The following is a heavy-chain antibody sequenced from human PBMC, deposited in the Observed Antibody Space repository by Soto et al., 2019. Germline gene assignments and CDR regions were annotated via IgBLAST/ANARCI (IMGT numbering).Heavy chain of an antibody. CDR1: GFTFSSYG. CDR2: ISYDGSNK. Sequence: GGSLRLSCAASGFTFSSYGMHWVRQAPGKGLEWVAVISYDGSNKYYADSVKGRFTISRDNSKNTLYLQMNSLRAEDTAVYYCAKEIFKGGYYYDSSGYYIFHYWGQGTLVTVSS. V-gene: IGHV3-30*18. D-gene: IGHD3-22*01. CDR3: AKEIFKGGYYYDSSGYYIFHY. J-gene: IGHJ4*02.